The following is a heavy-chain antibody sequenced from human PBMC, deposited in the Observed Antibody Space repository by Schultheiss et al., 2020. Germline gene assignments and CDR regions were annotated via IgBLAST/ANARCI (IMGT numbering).Heavy chain of an antibody. D-gene: IGHD6-13*01. Sequence: GESLKISCKGSGYSFTSYWIGWVRQMPGKGLEWMGIIYPGDSDTRYSPSFQGQVTISADKSISTAYLQWSSLKASDTAMYYCARRGAAGRAYYYYGMDVWGKGTTVTVSS. CDR3: ARRGAAGRAYYYYGMDV. V-gene: IGHV5-51*01. CDR1: GYSFTSYW. J-gene: IGHJ6*04. CDR2: IYPGDSDT.